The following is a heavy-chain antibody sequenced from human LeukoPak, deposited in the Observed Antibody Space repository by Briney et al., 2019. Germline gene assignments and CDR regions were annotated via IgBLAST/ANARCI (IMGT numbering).Heavy chain of an antibody. CDR2: IKYDESEK. V-gene: IGHV3-7*01. CDR3: ARIPGGYYYAMDV. Sequence: GGPLRLSCAASGFIFTTYWMSWVRQAPGKGLEWVANIKYDESEKYYVDSVKGRFTISRDNAKNSLYLQMNSLRDEDTAVYYCARIPGGYYYAMDVWGQGTTVTVSS. J-gene: IGHJ6*02. CDR1: GFIFTTYW. D-gene: IGHD3-16*01.